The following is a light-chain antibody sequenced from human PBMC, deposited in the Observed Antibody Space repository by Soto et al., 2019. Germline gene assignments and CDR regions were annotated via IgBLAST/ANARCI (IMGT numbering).Light chain of an antibody. Sequence: QPVLTQPPSASGSPGQSVTISCTGTSSEVGGYNYVSWYQQHPGKAPKLMIYEVSKRPSGVPDRFSGSKSGNTASLTVSGLQAEDEADYYCSSYAGSNNLYVFGTGTKVTVL. CDR1: SSEVGGYNY. CDR2: EVS. CDR3: SSYAGSNNLYV. J-gene: IGLJ1*01. V-gene: IGLV2-8*01.